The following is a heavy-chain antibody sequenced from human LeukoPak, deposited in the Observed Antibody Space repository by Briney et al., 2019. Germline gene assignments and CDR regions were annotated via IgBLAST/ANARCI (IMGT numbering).Heavy chain of an antibody. CDR2: INPNSGGT. Sequence: ASVKVSCKASGYTFTGYYMHWVRQAPGQGLEWMVWINPNSGGTNYAQKFQGRVTMTRDTSISTAYMELSRLRSDDTAVYYCARVAGTTVTHPFDYWGQGTLVTVSS. V-gene: IGHV1-2*02. J-gene: IGHJ4*02. D-gene: IGHD4-17*01. CDR3: ARVAGTTVTHPFDY. CDR1: GYTFTGYY.